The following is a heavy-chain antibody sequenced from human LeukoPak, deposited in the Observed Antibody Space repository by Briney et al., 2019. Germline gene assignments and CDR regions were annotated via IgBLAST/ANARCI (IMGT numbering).Heavy chain of an antibody. Sequence: GGSLRLSCAASGFTFTDYSMTWVRQAPGKGLEWVSSISTVSTYKFYSDSVKGRFTISRDNAKNTLYLQMSSLTAEDTAVYYCARDGSGFYLYYYMDVRGRGTPVTVSS. CDR2: ISTVSTYK. CDR3: ARDGSGFYLYYYMDV. CDR1: GFTFTDYS. D-gene: IGHD6-25*01. V-gene: IGHV3-21*01. J-gene: IGHJ6*03.